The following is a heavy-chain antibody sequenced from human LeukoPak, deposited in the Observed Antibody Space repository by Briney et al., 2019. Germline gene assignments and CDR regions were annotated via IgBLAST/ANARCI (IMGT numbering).Heavy chain of an antibody. CDR1: GYTSTSYD. V-gene: IGHV1-8*01. CDR3: ARGRLYCSGGSCYYMDV. J-gene: IGHJ6*03. D-gene: IGHD2-15*01. CDR2: MNPNSGNT. Sequence: ASVKVSCKASGYTSTSYDINWVRQATGQGLEWMGWMNPNSGNTGYAQKFRGRVTMTRNTSISTAYMELSSLRSEDTAVYYCARGRLYCSGGSCYYMDVWGKGTTVTVSS.